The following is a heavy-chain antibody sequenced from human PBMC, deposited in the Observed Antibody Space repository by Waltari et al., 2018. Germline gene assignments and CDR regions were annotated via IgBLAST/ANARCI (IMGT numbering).Heavy chain of an antibody. CDR2: INHSGSA. CDR3: ARGTGGSSTYYFAGMDV. D-gene: IGHD3-22*01. CDR1: GGYFSAYH. Sequence: QVQLQQWGAGLLKPSETLSLTCAVFGGYFSAYHWSWIRQSPGKGLEWIGEINHSGSAIYNPSLKSRVTISLDTSKRQVSLRLSSVTAADTAVYFCARGTGGSSTYYFAGMDVWGQGTTVTVSS. V-gene: IGHV4-34*01. J-gene: IGHJ6*02.